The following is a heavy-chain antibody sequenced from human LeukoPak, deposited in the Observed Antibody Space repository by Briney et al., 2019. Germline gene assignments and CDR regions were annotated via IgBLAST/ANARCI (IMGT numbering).Heavy chain of an antibody. J-gene: IGHJ5*02. CDR1: GGSISDYY. D-gene: IGHD1-26*01. CDR3: ARSYLSGTYYDWFDP. CDR2: IYASGST. V-gene: IGHV4-4*07. Sequence: PSETLSLTCTVFGGSISDYYWNWIRQPAGKGLEWIGRIYASGSTNYNPSLRSRVTISVDKSKNQFSLKLTSATAADTAGYYCARSYLSGTYYDWFDPWGQGTLVTVSS.